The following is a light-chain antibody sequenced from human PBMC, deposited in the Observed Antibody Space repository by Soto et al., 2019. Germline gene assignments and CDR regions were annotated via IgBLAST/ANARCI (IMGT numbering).Light chain of an antibody. V-gene: IGLV1-40*01. CDR3: KSYDSSLGGYV. CDR1: SSNIGAGYD. Sequence: QSVLTQPRSVSGTPGQRDNFSCTGSSSNIGAGYDVHWYQQLPGTAPKLLIYGNSNRPSGVPERFSGSKSGTSASLAITGLQAEDEADYHRKSYDSSLGGYVFGTGTNVTVL. J-gene: IGLJ1*01. CDR2: GNS.